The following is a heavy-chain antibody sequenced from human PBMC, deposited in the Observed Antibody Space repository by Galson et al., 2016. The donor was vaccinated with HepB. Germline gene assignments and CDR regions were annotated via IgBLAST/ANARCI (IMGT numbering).Heavy chain of an antibody. J-gene: IGHJ4*02. CDR1: GGTVTSGSDY. CDR2: IHSSGST. Sequence: ETLSLTCTVAGGTVTSGSDYWTWIRQPPGKGLEWIGYIHSSGSTNYNPSLRSRVTISVDTSKNQFSLRLSSVTAADTAMYYCAREGTYWGQGTLVTVSS. V-gene: IGHV4-61*01. CDR3: AREGTY.